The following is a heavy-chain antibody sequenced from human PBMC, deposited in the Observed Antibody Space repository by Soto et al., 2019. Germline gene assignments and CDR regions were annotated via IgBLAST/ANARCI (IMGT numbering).Heavy chain of an antibody. CDR2: ISSSSSYI. V-gene: IGHV3-21*01. D-gene: IGHD3-9*01. Sequence: GGSLILSCAASGFTFSSYSMNWVRQAPGKGLEWVSSISSSSSYIYYADSVKGRFTISRDNAKNSLYLQMNSLRAEDTAVYYCATQLRYFDWFDPWGQGTLVTVSS. CDR3: ATQLRYFDWFDP. J-gene: IGHJ5*02. CDR1: GFTFSSYS.